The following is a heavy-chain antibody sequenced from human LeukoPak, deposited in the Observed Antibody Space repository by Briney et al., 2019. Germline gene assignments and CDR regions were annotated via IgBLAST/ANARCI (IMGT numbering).Heavy chain of an antibody. Sequence: ASVKVSCKASGYTFTGYYMHWVRQAPGQGLEWMGWINPNSGGTNYAQKFQGRVTMTRDTPISTAYMELSRLRSDDTAVYYCASWGTVGAPDFDIWGQGTMVTVSS. J-gene: IGHJ3*02. V-gene: IGHV1-2*02. CDR1: GYTFTGYY. CDR3: ASWGTVGAPDFDI. CDR2: INPNSGGT. D-gene: IGHD1-26*01.